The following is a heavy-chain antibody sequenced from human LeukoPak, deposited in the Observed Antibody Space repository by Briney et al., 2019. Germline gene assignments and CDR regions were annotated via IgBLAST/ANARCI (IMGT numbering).Heavy chain of an antibody. D-gene: IGHD6-13*01. CDR1: GFTFSSYW. CDR2: IKQDGSEK. Sequence: HTGGSLRLSCAASGFTFSSYWMSWVRQAPGMGLEWVANIKQDGSEKYYVDSVKGRFTISRDNAKNSLYLQMNSLRAEDTAVYYCARDNIAAAGYFDYWGQGTLVTVSS. CDR3: ARDNIAAAGYFDY. J-gene: IGHJ4*02. V-gene: IGHV3-7*01.